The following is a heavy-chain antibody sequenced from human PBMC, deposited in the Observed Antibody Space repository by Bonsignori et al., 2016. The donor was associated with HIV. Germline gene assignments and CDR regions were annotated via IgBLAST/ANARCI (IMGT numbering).Heavy chain of an antibody. V-gene: IGHV4-34*01. D-gene: IGHD6-19*01. CDR3: ARGRPGIAVAGEEFDY. CDR2: INPSGST. Sequence: GSLRLSCAVYGGSFNDYFWSWIRQPPEKGLEWIGEINPSGSTNYNPSLKSRVTMSVDTSKNQFSLNLTSVTAADTAVYFCARGRPGIAVAGEEFDYWGQGTLVTVSS. CDR1: GGSFNDYF. J-gene: IGHJ4*02.